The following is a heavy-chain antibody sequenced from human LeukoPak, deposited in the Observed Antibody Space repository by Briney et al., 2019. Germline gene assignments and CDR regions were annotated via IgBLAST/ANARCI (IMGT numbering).Heavy chain of an antibody. D-gene: IGHD1-1*01. J-gene: IGHJ4*02. CDR3: ARDRTGTYDY. Sequence: SETLSLTCTVSGGSISSYYWSWIRQPPGKGLEWIGYIYYSGSTNYNPSLKSRVTISVDTSKNQFSLKLSSVTAADTAVYYCARDRTGTYDYWGQGALVTVSS. CDR2: IYYSGST. CDR1: GGSISSYY. V-gene: IGHV4-59*01.